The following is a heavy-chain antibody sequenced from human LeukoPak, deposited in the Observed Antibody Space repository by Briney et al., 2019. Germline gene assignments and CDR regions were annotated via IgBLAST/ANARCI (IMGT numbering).Heavy chain of an antibody. V-gene: IGHV3-23*01. J-gene: IGHJ4*02. Sequence: PGGSLRLSCAASGFTFSSYAMSWVRQAPGKGLEWVSAISGSGGSTYYADSVKGRFAIPRDNSKNTLYLQMNSLRAEDTAVYYCAKDLGYIVGASFDYWGQGTLVTVSS. CDR3: AKDLGYIVGASFDY. CDR2: ISGSGGST. D-gene: IGHD1-26*01. CDR1: GFTFSSYA.